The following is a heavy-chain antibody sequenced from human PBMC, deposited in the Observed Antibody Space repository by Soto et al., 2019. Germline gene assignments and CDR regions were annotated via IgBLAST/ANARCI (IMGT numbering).Heavy chain of an antibody. CDR3: ARIDTWALNFDY. J-gene: IGHJ4*02. V-gene: IGHV3-33*01. CDR2: IWNDGSNK. D-gene: IGHD2-8*01. Sequence: GSLRLSCSASGFTFSSKHMHWVRQAPGKGLEWVALIWNDGSNKFYADSVKGRFTISRDNSKNTLYLQMDSLRAEDTAVYYCARIDTWALNFDYWGQGT. CDR1: GFTFSSKH.